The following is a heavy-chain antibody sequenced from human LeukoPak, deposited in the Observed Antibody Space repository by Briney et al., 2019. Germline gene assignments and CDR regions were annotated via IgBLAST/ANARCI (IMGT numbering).Heavy chain of an antibody. CDR3: TKNDVGDYGT. D-gene: IGHD4-17*01. Sequence: SETLSLTCSVSGASISRSTYYWGWIRQPPGTGLEWIGSVFHTGTAYYNPSLRSRVTISVDTSKNQFSLKLSFVTAADTAVYYCTKNDVGDYGTWGQGTLVIVSS. J-gene: IGHJ5*02. V-gene: IGHV4-39*01. CDR2: VFHTGTA. CDR1: GASISRSTYY.